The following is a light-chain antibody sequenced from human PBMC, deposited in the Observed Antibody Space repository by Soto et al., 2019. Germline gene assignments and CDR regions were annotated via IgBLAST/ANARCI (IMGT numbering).Light chain of an antibody. V-gene: IGLV2-8*01. CDR3: SSHAGARHLL. Sequence: QSVLTQPPSASGSPGQSVTISCTGTTSDFVSWYQQYPGEAPKLMIYDVTKRPSGVPDRFSGSKSGTTASLTVSGLQAEDEADYFCSSHAGARHLLFGGGTKVTVL. J-gene: IGLJ2*01. CDR2: DVT. CDR1: TSDFV.